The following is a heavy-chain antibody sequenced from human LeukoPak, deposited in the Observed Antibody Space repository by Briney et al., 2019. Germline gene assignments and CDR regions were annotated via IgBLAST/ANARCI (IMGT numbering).Heavy chain of an antibody. CDR3: ARRSGWSYYFEY. J-gene: IGHJ4*02. D-gene: IGHD6-19*01. CDR1: GFTFSSYG. Sequence: AGGSLRLSCAASGFTFSSYGMHWVRQAPGKGLEWVAVIWFDGSNKNYADSVKGRFTISRDNSKNTVYLQMNSLRAEDTAVYYCARRSGWSYYFEYWGQGTLVTVSS. V-gene: IGHV3-33*01. CDR2: IWFDGSNK.